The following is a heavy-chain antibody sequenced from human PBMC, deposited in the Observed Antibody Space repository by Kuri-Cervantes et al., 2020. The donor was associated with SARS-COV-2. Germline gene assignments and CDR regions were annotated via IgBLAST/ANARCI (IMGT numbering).Heavy chain of an antibody. CDR3: ARDLSLATYYDFWSGLYYFDY. CDR1: GGSFSGYQ. V-gene: IGHV4-34*01. Sequence: SETLSLTCAVYGGSFSGYQWSWIRQTPGMGLEWIGQINDSGATYYNPSLKSRVTVSVDTSKNQFSLKVNSVTAADTAVYYCARDLSLATYYDFWSGLYYFDYWGQGILVTVSS. D-gene: IGHD3-3*01. J-gene: IGHJ4*02. CDR2: INDSGAT.